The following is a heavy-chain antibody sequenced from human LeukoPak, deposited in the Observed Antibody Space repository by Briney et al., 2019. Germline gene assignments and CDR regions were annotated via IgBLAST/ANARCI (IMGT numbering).Heavy chain of an antibody. Sequence: SETLSLTCTVSGGSISSYYWNWIRQPPGKGLEWIGYIHYSGSTNYNPSFNSRVAISVDTSKNQFSLQLSSVTAADTAVYYCARDYNWNYAFDIWGQGTMVTVSP. V-gene: IGHV4-59*01. CDR2: IHYSGST. J-gene: IGHJ3*02. CDR3: ARDYNWNYAFDI. CDR1: GGSISSYY. D-gene: IGHD1-1*01.